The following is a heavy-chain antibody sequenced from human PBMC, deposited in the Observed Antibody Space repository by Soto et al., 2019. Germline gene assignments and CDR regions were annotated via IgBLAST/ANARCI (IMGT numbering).Heavy chain of an antibody. J-gene: IGHJ4*02. CDR1: GGSVSRNDYY. Sequence: PSETLSLTCTVSGGSVSRNDYYWSWIRQPPGKGLEWIGEITHTGRTNYNPSLKSRVTISVDTSKNEFSLKLSSVTAADTSVYYCARIYCTSTTCYVVSWGQGTLVTVSS. D-gene: IGHD2-2*01. V-gene: IGHV4-34*01. CDR2: ITHTGRT. CDR3: ARIYCTSTTCYVVS.